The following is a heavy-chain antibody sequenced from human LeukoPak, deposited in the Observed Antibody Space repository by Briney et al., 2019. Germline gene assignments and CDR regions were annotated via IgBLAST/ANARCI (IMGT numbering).Heavy chain of an antibody. CDR2: TIPIFGTA. J-gene: IGHJ5*02. D-gene: IGHD3-10*01. CDR1: GGTFSSYA. Sequence: GSSVKVSCKASGGTFSSYAISWVRQAPGQGLEWMGGTIPIFGTANYAQKFQGRVTISADESTSTAYMELSSLRFEDTAVYYCARDLTMVRGARYRPYNWFDAWGQGTLVTVS. CDR3: ARDLTMVRGARYRPYNWFDA. V-gene: IGHV1-69*01.